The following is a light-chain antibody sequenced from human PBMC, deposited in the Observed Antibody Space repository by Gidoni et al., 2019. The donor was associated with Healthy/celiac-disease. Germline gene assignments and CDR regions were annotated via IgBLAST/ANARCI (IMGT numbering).Light chain of an antibody. V-gene: IGKV1-33*01. CDR1: QDISNY. CDR3: QQYDNLPPTLT. Sequence: DIQLTQSPSSLSASVGDRVTITFQASQDISNYLNWYQQQPGKAPKLLIYDESNLETGVQSSFSGSGYGTDFTFTISSLQPEDIETYYCQQYDNLPPTLTFXGXTKVEIK. CDR2: DES. J-gene: IGKJ4*02.